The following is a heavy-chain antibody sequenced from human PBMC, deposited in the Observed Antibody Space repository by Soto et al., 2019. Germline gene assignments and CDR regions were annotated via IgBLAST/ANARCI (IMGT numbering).Heavy chain of an antibody. CDR3: ARVGQGAWYFDL. Sequence: EVQLVESGGGLVQPGGSLTLSCAASGFTFSSYWMHWVRQAPGKGVVWVSRINPDGRGTNYADSVKGRFTISRDNAKNTLYLERNSLRPECTAVYYCARVGQGAWYFDLWGRGTLVTVSS. CDR2: INPDGRGT. D-gene: IGHD1-26*01. CDR1: GFTFSSYW. V-gene: IGHV3-74*01. J-gene: IGHJ2*01.